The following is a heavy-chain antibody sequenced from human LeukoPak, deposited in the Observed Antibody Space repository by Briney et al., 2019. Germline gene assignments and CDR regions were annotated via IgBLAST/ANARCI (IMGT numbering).Heavy chain of an antibody. Sequence: QPGGSLRLSCAASGFTFSSYGMHWVRQAPGKGLEWVAVIWYDGSNKYYADSVKGRFTISRDNSKNTLYLQMNSLRAEDTAVYYCARDLDYGGNSNFPFDYWGQGTLVTVSS. CDR2: IWYDGSNK. CDR3: ARDLDYGGNSNFPFDY. J-gene: IGHJ4*02. CDR1: GFTFSSYG. V-gene: IGHV3-33*01. D-gene: IGHD4-23*01.